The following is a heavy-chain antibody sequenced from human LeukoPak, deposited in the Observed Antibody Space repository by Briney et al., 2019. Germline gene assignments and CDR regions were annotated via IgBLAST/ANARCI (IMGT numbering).Heavy chain of an antibody. J-gene: IGHJ4*02. Sequence: ASVKVSCKASGYTFTSYALSWVRQAPGQGLEWMGWINAYNGNANYAQILQGRVTMTTDTSTSTAYMELRSLRSDDTAVYYCARALNSYGYSPFDYWGQGTLVTVSS. D-gene: IGHD5-18*01. CDR3: ARALNSYGYSPFDY. CDR1: GYTFTSYA. CDR2: INAYNGNA. V-gene: IGHV1-18*01.